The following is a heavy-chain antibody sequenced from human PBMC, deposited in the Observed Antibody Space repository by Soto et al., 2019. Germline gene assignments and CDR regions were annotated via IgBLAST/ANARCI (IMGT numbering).Heavy chain of an antibody. CDR2: IYPGDSDT. V-gene: IGHV5-51*01. Sequence: GESLKISCKGSGYSFTSYWIGWVRQMPGKGLEWMGIIYPGDSDTRYSPSFQGQVTISADKSISTAYLQWSSLKASDTAMYYCARHERITIFGVVTPGRGAFDIWGQGTMVTVSS. CDR1: GYSFTSYW. J-gene: IGHJ3*02. CDR3: ARHERITIFGVVTPGRGAFDI. D-gene: IGHD3-3*01.